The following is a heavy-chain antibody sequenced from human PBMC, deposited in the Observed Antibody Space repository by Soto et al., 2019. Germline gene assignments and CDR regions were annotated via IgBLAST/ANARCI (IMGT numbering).Heavy chain of an antibody. Sequence: GGSLRLSCAASGFTFSSYAMHWVRQAPGKGLEWVAVISYDGSNKYYADSVKGRFTISRDNSKNTLYLQMNSLRAEDTAVYYCARRWARDAFDIWGQGTMVTVSS. J-gene: IGHJ3*02. CDR1: GFTFSSYA. V-gene: IGHV3-30-3*01. CDR3: ARRWARDAFDI. CDR2: ISYDGSNK.